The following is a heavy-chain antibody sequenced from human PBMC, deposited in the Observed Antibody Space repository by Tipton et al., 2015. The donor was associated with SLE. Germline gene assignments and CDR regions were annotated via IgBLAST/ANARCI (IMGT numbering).Heavy chain of an antibody. J-gene: IGHJ5*02. CDR3: ARRKGPYSSSWYH. CDR2: IYISGST. V-gene: IGHV4-4*07. CDR1: GGSISSYY. Sequence: TLSLTCTVSGGSISSYYWSWIRQPAGKGLEWIGRIYISGSTNYTPSLKSRVTMSVDTSKNQFSLKLSSVTAADTAVYYCARRKGPYSSSWYHWGQGTLVTVSS. D-gene: IGHD6-13*01.